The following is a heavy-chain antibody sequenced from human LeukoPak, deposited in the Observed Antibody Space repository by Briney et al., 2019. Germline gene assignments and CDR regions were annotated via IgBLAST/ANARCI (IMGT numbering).Heavy chain of an antibody. CDR2: INPNSGGT. Sequence: ASVKVSCKASGYTFTGYYMHWVRQAPGQGLEWMGRINPNSGGTNYAQKFQGRVTMTRDTSISTAYMELSRLRSDDTAVYYCARDETNREIRFLVVIWGQGTLVTVSS. V-gene: IGHV1-2*06. J-gene: IGHJ4*02. CDR3: ARDETNREIRFLVVI. CDR1: GYTFTGYY. D-gene: IGHD3-22*01.